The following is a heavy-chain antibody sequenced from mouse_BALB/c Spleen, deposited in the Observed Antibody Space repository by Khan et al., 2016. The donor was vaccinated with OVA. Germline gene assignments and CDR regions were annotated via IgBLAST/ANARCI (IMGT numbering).Heavy chain of an antibody. CDR1: GYSITSDYA. J-gene: IGHJ2*01. CDR3: ARVYGGEFDY. D-gene: IGHD1-1*01. V-gene: IGHV3-2*02. CDR2: ISYSGNT. Sequence: EVQLVESGPGLVKPSQSLSLTCTVTGYSITSDYAWNWLRQFPGNKLEWMGFISYSGNTNYNPSLKSRISITRDTTKNQFFLQLNSVNIADTATYYCARVYGGEFDYWGQGTTLTVS.